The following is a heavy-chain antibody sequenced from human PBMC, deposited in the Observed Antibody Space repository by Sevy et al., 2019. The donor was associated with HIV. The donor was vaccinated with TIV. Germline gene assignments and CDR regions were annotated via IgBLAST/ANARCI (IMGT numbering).Heavy chain of an antibody. Sequence: GGSLRLSCAASGFTFSGYWMHWVRQAPGKGLEWVANINEDGKTKYYVDSVKGRFSISRDNASNSWFLLMNNLRVDDTARYFCGRAIGAGAAYWGQGTLVTVSS. CDR2: INEDGKTK. CDR1: GFTFSGYW. D-gene: IGHD3-3*01. V-gene: IGHV3-7*03. J-gene: IGHJ4*02. CDR3: GRAIGAGAAY.